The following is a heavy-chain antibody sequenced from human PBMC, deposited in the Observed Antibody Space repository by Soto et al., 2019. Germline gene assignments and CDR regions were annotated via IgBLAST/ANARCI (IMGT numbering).Heavy chain of an antibody. V-gene: IGHV3-7*01. CDR1: GFTFTNYR. Sequence: PGGSLRLSFAPSGFTFTNYRMNWVRQAPGKGLEWVANIKQDGSEKYYVDSVKGRFTISRDNAKNSLYLQMNSLRAEDTAVYYCAMVWCHYYCYTDVRGKDTTVKVCS. CDR3: AMVWCHYYCYTDV. CDR2: IKQDGSEK. D-gene: IGHD2-8*01. J-gene: IGHJ6*03.